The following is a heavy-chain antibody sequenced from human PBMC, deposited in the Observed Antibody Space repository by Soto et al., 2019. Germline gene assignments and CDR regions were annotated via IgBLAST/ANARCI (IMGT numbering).Heavy chain of an antibody. Sequence: GASVKVSCKVSGYTLTELSMHWVRQAPGKGLEWMGGFDPEDGETIYAQKFQGRVTMTEDTSTDTAYMELSSLRSEDAAVYYCATFTQPQRGREWELLQNNWFDPWGQGTLVTVSS. CDR1: GYTLTELS. CDR2: FDPEDGET. V-gene: IGHV1-24*01. CDR3: ATFTQPQRGREWELLQNNWFDP. J-gene: IGHJ5*02. D-gene: IGHD1-26*01.